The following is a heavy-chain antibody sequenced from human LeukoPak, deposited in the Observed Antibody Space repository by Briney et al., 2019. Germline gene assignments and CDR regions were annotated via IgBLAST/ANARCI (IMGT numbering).Heavy chain of an antibody. Sequence: GESLTLSFKGSGYSFTSYWIGWVRQMPGKGLEWMGIIYPGDSDTRYSPSSQGQVTISADKSISTAYLQWSSLKASDTAMYYCARLPGIAAAIDYWGQGTLVTVSS. CDR1: GYSFTSYW. J-gene: IGHJ4*02. V-gene: IGHV5-51*01. D-gene: IGHD6-13*01. CDR3: ARLPGIAAAIDY. CDR2: IYPGDSDT.